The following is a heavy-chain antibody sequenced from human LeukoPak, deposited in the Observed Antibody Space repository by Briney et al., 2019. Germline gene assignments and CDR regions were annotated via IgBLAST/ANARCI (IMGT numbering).Heavy chain of an antibody. D-gene: IGHD6-19*01. CDR2: IYPGDSDT. CDR1: GYSFTSYW. CDR3: ARTNSSGWLYDAFDI. J-gene: IGHJ3*02. Sequence: GESLKISCKGSGYSFTSYWIGWVRPMPGKGLEWMGIIYPGDSDTRYSPSFQGQVTISADKSISTAYLQWSSLKASDTAMYYCARTNSSGWLYDAFDIWGQGTMVTVSS. V-gene: IGHV5-51*01.